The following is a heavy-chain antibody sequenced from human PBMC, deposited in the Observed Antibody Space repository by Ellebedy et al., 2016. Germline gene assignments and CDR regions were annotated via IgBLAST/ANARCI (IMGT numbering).Heavy chain of an antibody. CDR1: GGSISSYY. J-gene: IGHJ4*02. CDR3: AREGDCGGDCSPTHFDY. Sequence: SETLSLTCDVSGGSISSYYWSWIRQPPGKGLEWIGYIYYSGSTNYNPSLKSRVTISLDTSKNQFTLKLSSVTAADTAVYYCAREGDCGGDCSPTHFDYWGQGTLVTVSS. V-gene: IGHV4-59*01. CDR2: IYYSGST. D-gene: IGHD2-21*02.